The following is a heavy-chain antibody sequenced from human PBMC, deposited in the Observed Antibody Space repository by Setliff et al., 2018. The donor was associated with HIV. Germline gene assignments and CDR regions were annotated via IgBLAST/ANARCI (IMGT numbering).Heavy chain of an antibody. Sequence: PSETLSLTCTVSGDSISSSRSFWGWIRQSPGKGLEWIGSIYFSGSVFYNPSLNSRVIISIDTSANQFSVELTSVTAADTALYFCARVPNWGSAPFAYDVWGRGTRVTVSS. CDR3: ARVPNWGSAPFAYDV. CDR2: IYFSGSV. D-gene: IGHD7-27*01. V-gene: IGHV4-39*07. J-gene: IGHJ3*01. CDR1: GDSISSSRSF.